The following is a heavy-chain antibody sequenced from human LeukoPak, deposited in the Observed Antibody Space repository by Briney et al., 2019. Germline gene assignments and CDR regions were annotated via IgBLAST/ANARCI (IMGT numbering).Heavy chain of an antibody. Sequence: SETLSLTCTVSGGSISSYYWSWIRQPPGKGLEWIGYIYYSGSTNYNPSLKSRVTISVDTSKYQFSLKLSSVTAADTAVYYCARATWGFGGVIVAYYYYGMDVWGQGTTVTVSS. CDR1: GGSISSYY. CDR3: ARATWGFGGVIVAYYYYGMDV. D-gene: IGHD3-16*02. V-gene: IGHV4-59*01. J-gene: IGHJ6*02. CDR2: IYYSGST.